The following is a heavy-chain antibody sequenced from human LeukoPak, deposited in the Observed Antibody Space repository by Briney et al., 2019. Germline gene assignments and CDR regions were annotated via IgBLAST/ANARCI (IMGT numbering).Heavy chain of an antibody. D-gene: IGHD6-13*01. Sequence: SETLSLTCTVSRGSISRSAYYWGWIRQPPGKGLEWIGKIYYTGSTYYNPSLRSRVTISVDTSKNQFSLKLSSVTAAETAVYYCARAGPPASSSSWPYYFDYWGQGSLVTVSS. CDR3: ARAGPPASSSSWPYYFDY. J-gene: IGHJ4*02. V-gene: IGHV4-39*07. CDR1: RGSISRSAYY. CDR2: IYYTGST.